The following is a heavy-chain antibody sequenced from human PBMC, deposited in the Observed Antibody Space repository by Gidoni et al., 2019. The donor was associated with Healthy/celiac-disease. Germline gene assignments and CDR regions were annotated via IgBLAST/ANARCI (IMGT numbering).Heavy chain of an antibody. D-gene: IGHD1-26*01. CDR3: ARVEPSMYSGSLTADY. CDR2: INHSGST. CDR1: GGSFSGYY. Sequence: QVQLQQWGAGLLKPSETLSLTCAVYGGSFSGYYWSWIRQPPGKGLELIGEINHSGSTNYNPSLKSRVTISVDTSKNQFSLKLSSVTAAYTAVYYCARVEPSMYSGSLTADYWGQGTLVTVSS. J-gene: IGHJ4*02. V-gene: IGHV4-34*01.